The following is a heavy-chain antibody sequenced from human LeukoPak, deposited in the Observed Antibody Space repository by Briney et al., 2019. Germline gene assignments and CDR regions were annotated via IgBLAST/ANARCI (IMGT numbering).Heavy chain of an antibody. CDR1: GFTFSAHS. CDR2: ISSRSSYI. J-gene: IGHJ4*02. D-gene: IGHD6-19*01. V-gene: IGHV3-21*01. CDR3: VRRAVSGEEALDFDY. Sequence: GGSLRLSCAASGFTFSAHSMNWVRQAPGKGLEWVASISSRSSYIYYGGSVKGRLTVSRDNARNSVYLQMNSLRVEDTAVYYCVRRAVSGEEALDFDYWGQGTLVTVSS.